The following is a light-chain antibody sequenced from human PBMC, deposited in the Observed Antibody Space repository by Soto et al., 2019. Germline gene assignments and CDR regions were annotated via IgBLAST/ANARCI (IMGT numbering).Light chain of an antibody. J-gene: IGKJ1*01. CDR1: QSVSSSY. Sequence: EIVLTQSPATLSLSPGERATLSCRASQSVSSSYLAWYRQKPGQAPRLVMYGASSRATGIPDRFSGSGSGTDFTLIINRLEPEDFAVYYWQQYGASPRTFGQGTKVEIK. CDR2: GAS. CDR3: QQYGASPRT. V-gene: IGKV3-20*01.